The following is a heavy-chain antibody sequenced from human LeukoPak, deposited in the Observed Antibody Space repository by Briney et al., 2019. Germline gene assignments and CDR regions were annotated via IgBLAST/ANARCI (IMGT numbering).Heavy chain of an antibody. Sequence: ASVKVSCKASGYTFTDYYMHWVRQAPRQGLEWMGIINPSGGSTSYAQKFQGRVTMTRDTSTSSVYMELSSLRSEDTAVYYCASIGGGVDYWGQGTLVTVSS. CDR3: ASIGGGVDY. V-gene: IGHV1-46*01. D-gene: IGHD2-21*01. CDR2: INPSGGST. CDR1: GYTFTDYY. J-gene: IGHJ4*02.